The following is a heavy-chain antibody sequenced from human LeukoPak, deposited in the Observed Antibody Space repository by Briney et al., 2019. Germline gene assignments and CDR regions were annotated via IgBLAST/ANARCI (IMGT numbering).Heavy chain of an antibody. CDR3: AKMVTGFPNWFDP. CDR2: ISSSGSTI. CDR1: GFTFSDYY. D-gene: IGHD1-1*01. Sequence: GGSLRLSCAASGFTFSDYYMSWIRQAPGKGLEWVSYISSSGSTIYYADSVKGRFTISRDNSENTLYLQMNSLRAEDTAVYYCAKMVTGFPNWFDPWGQGTLVTVSS. V-gene: IGHV3-11*01. J-gene: IGHJ5*02.